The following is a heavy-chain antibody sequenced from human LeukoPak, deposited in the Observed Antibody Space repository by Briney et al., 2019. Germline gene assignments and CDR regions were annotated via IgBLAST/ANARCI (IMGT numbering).Heavy chain of an antibody. D-gene: IGHD3-22*01. Sequence: ASVKVSCKASGYTFTCYYMHWVRQAPGQGLEWMGWINPNSGGTNYAQKFQGRVTMTRDTSISTAYMELSRLRSDDTAVYYCARGSGYYYGHFDYWGQGTLVTVSS. J-gene: IGHJ4*02. CDR2: INPNSGGT. CDR1: GYTFTCYY. V-gene: IGHV1-2*02. CDR3: ARGSGYYYGHFDY.